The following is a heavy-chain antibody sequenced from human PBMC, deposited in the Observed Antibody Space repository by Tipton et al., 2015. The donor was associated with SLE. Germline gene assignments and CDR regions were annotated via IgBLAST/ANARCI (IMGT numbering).Heavy chain of an antibody. Sequence: GSLRLSCAASGFTFRLYWMTWVRQAPGKGLEWVSSISSSSSYIYYADSVKGRFTISRDNAKNSLYLQMNSLRAEDTAVYYCVSSGWTGYWGQGTLVTVSS. CDR1: GFTFRLYW. CDR2: ISSSSSYI. CDR3: VSSGWTGY. V-gene: IGHV3-21*01. J-gene: IGHJ4*02. D-gene: IGHD6-19*01.